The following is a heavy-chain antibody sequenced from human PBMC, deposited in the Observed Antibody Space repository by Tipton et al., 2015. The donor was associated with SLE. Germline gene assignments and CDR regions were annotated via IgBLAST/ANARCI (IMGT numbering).Heavy chain of an antibody. Sequence: GSLRLSCAASGFTFSSYEMNWVRQAPGKGLEWVSYISSSGSTIYYADSVKGRFTISRDNAKNSLYLQMNSLRAEDTAVYYCARDLTDSNPLWGQGTLVTVSS. CDR2: ISSSGSTI. CDR1: GFTFSSYE. D-gene: IGHD4-11*01. CDR3: ARDLTDSNPL. J-gene: IGHJ4*02. V-gene: IGHV3-48*03.